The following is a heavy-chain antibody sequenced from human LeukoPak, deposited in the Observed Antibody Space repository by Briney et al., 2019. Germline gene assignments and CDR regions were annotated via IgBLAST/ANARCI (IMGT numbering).Heavy chain of an antibody. CDR2: NHNTGRT. CDR1: GGSITTTNF. D-gene: IGHD2-15*01. Sequence: PSGTLSLTCGVSGGSITTTNFWSWVRQPPGRGLEWIGFNHNTGRTNYNPSLNSRVTISVDTSKNQFPLKLSSVTAADTAVYYCARHVHCSGGSCYRYGMDVWGQGTTVTVSS. V-gene: IGHV4-4*02. J-gene: IGHJ6*02. CDR3: ARHVHCSGGSCYRYGMDV.